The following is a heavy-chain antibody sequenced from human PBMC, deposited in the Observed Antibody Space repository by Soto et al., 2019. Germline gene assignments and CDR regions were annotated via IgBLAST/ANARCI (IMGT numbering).Heavy chain of an antibody. J-gene: IGHJ4*02. CDR1: GGSISSYY. Sequence: SETLSLTCTVSGGSISSYYWSWIRQPPGKGLEWIGYIYYSGSTNYNPSLKSRVTISVDTSKNQFSLKLSSVTAADTAVYYCARHEKSTVVTPPDTWGPGTLVTVSS. D-gene: IGHD4-17*01. CDR3: ARHEKSTVVTPPDT. V-gene: IGHV4-59*01. CDR2: IYYSGST.